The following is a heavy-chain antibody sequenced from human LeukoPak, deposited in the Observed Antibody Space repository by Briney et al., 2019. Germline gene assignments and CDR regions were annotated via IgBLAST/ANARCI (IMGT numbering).Heavy chain of an antibody. CDR3: ARGRTYYYGSGSYFDY. CDR2: INHSGST. J-gene: IGHJ4*02. D-gene: IGHD3-10*01. CDR1: GGSLSGYY. Sequence: SETLSLTCAVYGGSLSGYYWSWIRQPPGKGLEWIGEINHSGSTNYNPSLKSRVTISVDTSKNQFSLKLSSVTAADTAVYYCARGRTYYYGSGSYFDYWGQGTLVTVSS. V-gene: IGHV4-34*01.